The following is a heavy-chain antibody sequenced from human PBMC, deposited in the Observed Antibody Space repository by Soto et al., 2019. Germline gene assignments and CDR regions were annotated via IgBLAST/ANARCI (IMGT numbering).Heavy chain of an antibody. CDR3: ARRKLHCGGGSCYGTNDPDY. Sequence: GESLKISCQVSGYTFNNYWVAWVRQRPGKGLEWMGIVFPGDSETRYSPSFQGQVTLSADQSTSTAFLQWNSLRASDTAVYYCARRKLHCGGGSCYGTNDPDYWGQGTKVTVSS. CDR2: VFPGDSET. J-gene: IGHJ4*02. CDR1: GYTFNNYW. D-gene: IGHD2-15*01. V-gene: IGHV5-51*01.